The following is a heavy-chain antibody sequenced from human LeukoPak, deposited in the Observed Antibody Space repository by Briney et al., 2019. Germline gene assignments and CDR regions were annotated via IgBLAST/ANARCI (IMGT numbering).Heavy chain of an antibody. CDR3: AKGSETYNYDY. CDR2: VTTSGGGNT. V-gene: IGHV3-23*01. CDR1: GFTFTNYA. D-gene: IGHD3-10*01. Sequence: GGSLRLSCAASGFTFTNYAMYWVRKAPGQGLDWVSAVTTSGGGNTYYADSVKGRFTISRDNSQNTLYLQMTSLRAEDTAVYYCAKGSETYNYDYWGQGTLVTVSS. J-gene: IGHJ4*02.